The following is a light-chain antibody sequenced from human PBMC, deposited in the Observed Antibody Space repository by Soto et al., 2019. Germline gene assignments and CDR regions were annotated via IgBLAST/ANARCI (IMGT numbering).Light chain of an antibody. CDR3: MQGTHWPYT. CDR2: NVS. J-gene: IGKJ2*01. V-gene: IGKV2D-30*01. Sequence: DVVMTQSPLSLPVTLGPPASISCSSRQSLVYSDGNTYLNWLQQRPSQSPKRLISNVSDLGSGVQGRFGGSRSGTDFTLKISRLEAVDVGVYYCMQGTHWPYTFGQGTKVES. CDR1: QSLVYSDGNTY.